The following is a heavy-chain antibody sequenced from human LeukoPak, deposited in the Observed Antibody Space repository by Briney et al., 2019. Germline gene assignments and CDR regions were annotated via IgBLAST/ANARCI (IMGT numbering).Heavy chain of an antibody. J-gene: IGHJ6*02. D-gene: IGHD3-10*01. V-gene: IGHV3-53*01. CDR1: GFIFRSNY. CDR3: AKRSRRLTIVRGVPREDV. Sequence: GGSLRLSCAASGFIFRSNYMNWVRQAPGKGLEWVSVIYRNGTTYYADSVKGRFTISRDNSKDTLYLQMNSLRAEDTAVYYCAKRSRRLTIVRGVPREDVWGQGTTVTVSS. CDR2: IYRNGTT.